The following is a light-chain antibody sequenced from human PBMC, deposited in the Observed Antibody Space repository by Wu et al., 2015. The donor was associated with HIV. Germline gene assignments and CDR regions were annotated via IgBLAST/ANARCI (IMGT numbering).Light chain of an antibody. CDR1: QNIGSSD. CDR2: DAS. J-gene: IGKJ1*01. V-gene: IGKV3-20*01. CDR3: QQYGSSTLT. Sequence: VLTQSPGTLSLSPGGRAALSCRASQNIGSSDLAWYQQKPGQAPRLLIYDASIRATGIPDRFRGSGSGTDFTLTISRLEAEDFAVYYCQQYGSSTLTFGQGTKVEIK.